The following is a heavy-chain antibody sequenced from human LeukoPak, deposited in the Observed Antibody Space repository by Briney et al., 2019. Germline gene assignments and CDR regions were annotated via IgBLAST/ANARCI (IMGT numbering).Heavy chain of an antibody. D-gene: IGHD3-22*01. Sequence: PSETLSLTCTVSGGSISSYYWSWIRQSPGKGLEWIGYIYYGGSTDYNPSLKSRVTISKDTSKTQFSLRLSSVTAADTAVYYCARARLDSCGRFDYWGQGTLVSASS. CDR3: ARARLDSCGRFDY. CDR1: GGSISSYY. CDR2: IYYGGST. V-gene: IGHV4-59*01. J-gene: IGHJ4*02.